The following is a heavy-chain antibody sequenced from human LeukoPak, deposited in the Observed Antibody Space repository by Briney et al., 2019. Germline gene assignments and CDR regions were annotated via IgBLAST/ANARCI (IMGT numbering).Heavy chain of an antibody. J-gene: IGHJ6*02. CDR3: AREES. CDR1: GFIFSNYW. V-gene: IGHV3-7*04. CDR2: INEDGSEI. Sequence: GGSLRLSCAASGFIFSNYWMGWVRQAPGKGLEWVANINEDGSEIYYVDSVKGRFTISRDNAKRSLYLQMNNVRAEDTAVYYCAREESWGQGTTVTVSS.